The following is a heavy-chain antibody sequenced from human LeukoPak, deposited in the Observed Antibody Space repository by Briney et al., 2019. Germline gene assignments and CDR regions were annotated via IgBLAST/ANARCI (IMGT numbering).Heavy chain of an antibody. CDR1: GFTFSSYA. CDR2: ISGSGGST. Sequence: PGGSLRLSCAASGFTFSSYAMSWVRQAPGKGLEWVSAISGSGGSTYYADSVKGRFTISRDNSKNTLYLQMNSLRAEDTAVYYCAKVFHGGIVVVPAAIWFDPWGQGTLVTVSS. J-gene: IGHJ5*02. CDR3: AKVFHGGIVVVPAAIWFDP. D-gene: IGHD2-2*01. V-gene: IGHV3-23*01.